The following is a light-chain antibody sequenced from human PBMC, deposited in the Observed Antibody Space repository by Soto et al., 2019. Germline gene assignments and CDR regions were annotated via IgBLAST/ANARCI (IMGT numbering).Light chain of an antibody. Sequence: ALPRASSVTRSPGVLLILFCVDTSGDIGDYNYVSWYQQRPGKVPKVIIYDVSHRPSGVSYRFSGTKSGNTASLTVSGLQAQDEADYYCCSYTRRGTLNFGSGTRVTVL. V-gene: IGLV2-14*01. CDR3: CSYTRRGTLN. CDR1: SGDIGDYNY. J-gene: IGLJ1*01. CDR2: DVS.